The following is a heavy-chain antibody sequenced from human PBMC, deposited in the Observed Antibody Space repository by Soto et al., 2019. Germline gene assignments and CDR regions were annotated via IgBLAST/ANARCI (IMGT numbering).Heavy chain of an antibody. D-gene: IGHD6-19*01. J-gene: IGHJ4*02. Sequence: EVQLLESGGGLVQPGGSLRLSCAGSGFSFGNYAMSWVRQAPGKGLEWVAAITGSGGRTYHAESVKGRLTISRDNSKNTLYLQMNSLRVEDTAGYDCAKDSLGCAGSGWSHDYWGQGILVTVSS. CDR3: AKDSLGCAGSGWSHDY. V-gene: IGHV3-23*01. CDR1: GFSFGNYA. CDR2: ITGSGGRT.